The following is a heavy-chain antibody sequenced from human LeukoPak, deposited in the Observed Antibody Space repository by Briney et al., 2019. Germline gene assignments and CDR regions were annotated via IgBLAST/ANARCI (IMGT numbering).Heavy chain of an antibody. Sequence: ASLRVSCMPSGYTLTTYNIHWLRQAPGQGLEWMGMSKTSNGRTNQPQNVRGSVTMTRDMSTSTVYMELSSLRSDDTGMYYCGREKAGGYFDFWGGGTLVTVSS. CDR1: GYTLTTYN. D-gene: IGHD3-10*01. CDR2: SKTSNGRT. CDR3: GREKAGGYFDF. V-gene: IGHV1-46*01. J-gene: IGHJ4*02.